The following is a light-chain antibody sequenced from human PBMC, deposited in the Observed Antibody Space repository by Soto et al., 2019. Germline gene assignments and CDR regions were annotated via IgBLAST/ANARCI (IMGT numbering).Light chain of an antibody. V-gene: IGLV2-14*01. Sequence: QSALTQPASVSGSPGQSITISCTGTSSDVVGYNYVSWYQQHPGKAPKLMIYEVSNRPSGVSNRCSGSKSGNTASLTISGLQAEDEADYYCSSYTSSSTLVFGTGTKLTVL. CDR3: SSYTSSSTLV. J-gene: IGLJ1*01. CDR1: SSDVVGYNY. CDR2: EVS.